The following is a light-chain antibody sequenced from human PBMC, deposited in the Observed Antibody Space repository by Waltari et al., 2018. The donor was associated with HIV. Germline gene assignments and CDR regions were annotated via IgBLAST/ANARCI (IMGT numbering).Light chain of an antibody. V-gene: IGLV1-47*01. Sequence: QVLPGTAPKLLIYYNSQRPSGVPDRFSGSNSGTSASLAISGLRSEDEADYCCAACNDTLSHQMFGGGTNLTVL. CDR3: AACNDTLSHQM. CDR2: YNS. J-gene: IGLJ3*02.